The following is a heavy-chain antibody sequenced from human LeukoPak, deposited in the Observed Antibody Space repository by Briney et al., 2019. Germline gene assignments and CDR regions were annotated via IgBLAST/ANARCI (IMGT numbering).Heavy chain of an antibody. CDR2: VDYSGST. Sequence: SENLSLTCVVSGVSINNYHWTRIRQPPGKGLEWIGYVDYSGSTNNNPSLESRVTISVDTSKNQFSLKLTSVTAADTAVYYCARGRSVAAPLYDIWGPGTMVTVSS. J-gene: IGHJ3*02. D-gene: IGHD6-19*01. V-gene: IGHV4-59*01. CDR3: ARGRSVAAPLYDI. CDR1: GVSINNYH.